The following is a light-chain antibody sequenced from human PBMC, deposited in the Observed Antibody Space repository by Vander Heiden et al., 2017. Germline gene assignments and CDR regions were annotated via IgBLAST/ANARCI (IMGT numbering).Light chain of an antibody. J-gene: IGLJ1*01. Sequence: QSALTQPASVSGSPGQPVTISCTGTSSNVGNYNFVSWYRQHPGKAPKFLSYEVSKRPSGVSDRFSGSKSGNTASLTVSGLQAEDEADYYCCSYAGDTTYVFGTGTRVTVL. CDR3: CSYAGDTTYV. CDR2: EVS. V-gene: IGLV2-23*02. CDR1: SSNVGNYNF.